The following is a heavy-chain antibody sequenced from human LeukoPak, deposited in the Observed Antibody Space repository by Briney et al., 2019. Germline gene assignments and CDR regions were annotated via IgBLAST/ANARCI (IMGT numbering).Heavy chain of an antibody. V-gene: IGHV3-23*01. D-gene: IGHD1-26*01. CDR3: ARVGATRRYYFDY. J-gene: IGHJ4*02. CDR1: GFTFRSYA. CDR2: ISGSGGST. Sequence: GGSLRLSCAASGFTFRSYALSWVRQAPGKGLEWVSTISGSGGSTYYADSVKGRFTISRDNAENSLYLQMNSLRAEDTAVYYCARVGATRRYYFDYWGQGTLVPVSS.